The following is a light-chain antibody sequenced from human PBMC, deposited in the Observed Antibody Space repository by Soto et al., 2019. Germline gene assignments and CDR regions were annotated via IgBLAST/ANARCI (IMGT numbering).Light chain of an antibody. CDR1: QVISTS. CDR3: QQYDNLTLT. CDR2: AAS. V-gene: IGKV1-33*01. J-gene: IGKJ4*01. Sequence: DIQLTQSPSFLSPSIGESVTITYRASQVISTSLAWYQVKPGKAPKILIYAASTLESGVPSRFSVSGSGTDFTFTISSLQNEDIATYYCQQYDNLTLTFGGGTKVDIK.